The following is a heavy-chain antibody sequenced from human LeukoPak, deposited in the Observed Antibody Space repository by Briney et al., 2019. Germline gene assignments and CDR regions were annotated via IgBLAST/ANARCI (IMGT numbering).Heavy chain of an antibody. CDR3: ARASTTYCSSTSCYKKYYYYGMDV. J-gene: IGHJ6*02. D-gene: IGHD2-2*01. CDR1: GGSFSGYY. CDR2: INHSGST. V-gene: IGHV4-34*01. Sequence: SETLSLTCAVYGGSFSGYYWSWIRQPPGKGLEWIGEINHSGSTNYNPSPKSRVTISVDTSKSQFSLKLSSVTAADTAVYYCARASTTYCSSTSCYKKYYYYGMDVWGQGTTVTVSS.